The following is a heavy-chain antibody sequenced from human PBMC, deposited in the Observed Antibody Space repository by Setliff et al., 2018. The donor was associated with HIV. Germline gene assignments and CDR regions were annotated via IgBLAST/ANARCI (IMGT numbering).Heavy chain of an antibody. CDR2: IYYSGST. CDR1: GGSISSYY. Sequence: SETLSLTCTVSGGSISSYYWSWIRQPPGKGLEWIGYIYYSGSTKYNPSLKSRVTTSVDTSKNQFSLKLSSATAADTAVYYCARHYCSGVRWFLGVESWYSGIDYWGQGTRVTVSS. J-gene: IGHJ4*02. CDR3: ARHYCSGVRWFLGVESWYSGIDY. V-gene: IGHV4-59*08. D-gene: IGHD2-15*01.